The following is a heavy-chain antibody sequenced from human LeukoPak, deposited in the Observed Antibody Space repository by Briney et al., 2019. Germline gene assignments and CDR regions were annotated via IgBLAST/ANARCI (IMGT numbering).Heavy chain of an antibody. Sequence: PGGSLRLSCAASGFTFSTFSMAWLRQAPGKGLEWVSYISRTGTSIHYADSMRGRFTISRDNTKSSLYLQMNNLRVEDTALYFCARTTVAGTIQYWGQGTLVIVSS. V-gene: IGHV3-21*01. CDR3: ARTTVAGTIQY. D-gene: IGHD1-14*01. J-gene: IGHJ1*01. CDR1: GFTFSTFS. CDR2: ISRTGTSI.